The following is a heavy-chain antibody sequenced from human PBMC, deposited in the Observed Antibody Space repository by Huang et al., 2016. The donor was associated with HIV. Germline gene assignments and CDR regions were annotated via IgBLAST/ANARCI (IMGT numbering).Heavy chain of an antibody. CDR2: IIARFRGP. D-gene: IGHD3-16*01. V-gene: IGHV1-69*01. Sequence: QVQLEQSGPAVRKPGSSVKVSCQASGGSFSDQIISWVRQAPGQRFEWMGGIIARFRGPADAQEVKGRGTMTADEFTATIYMELNSLTSEDTAVYYCAMSLRYQYDSRSYWGRYFDYWGQGTLVTVSS. J-gene: IGHJ4*02. CDR1: GGSFSDQI. CDR3: AMSLRYQYDSRSYWGRYFDY.